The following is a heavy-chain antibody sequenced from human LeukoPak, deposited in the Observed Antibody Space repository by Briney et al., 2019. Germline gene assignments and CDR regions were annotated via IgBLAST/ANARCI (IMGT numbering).Heavy chain of an antibody. CDR1: GGSITNYY. Sequence: PSETLSLTCTVSGGSITNYYWSWIRQPLGKGLEWIGYIYYSGSTNYNPSLKSRATISVDTSKNQFSLSLSSVTAADTAVYYCARQRYSGSYYFDYWGQGTLVTVSS. CDR2: IYYSGST. V-gene: IGHV4-59*08. D-gene: IGHD1-26*01. CDR3: ARQRYSGSYYFDY. J-gene: IGHJ4*02.